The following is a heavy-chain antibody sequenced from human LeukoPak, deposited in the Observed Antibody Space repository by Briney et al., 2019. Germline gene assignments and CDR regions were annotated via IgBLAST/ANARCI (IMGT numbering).Heavy chain of an antibody. J-gene: IGHJ3*02. CDR2: ISGDAGRT. CDR1: GFTFSSYG. CDR3: ARVAEAAAFDI. V-gene: IGHV3-23*01. D-gene: IGHD6-25*01. Sequence: PGGSLRLSCAASGFTFSSYGMNWVRQAPGKGLEWVSGISGDAGRTYYADSVKGRFTISRDNSKNTLYLQMNSLRAEDTAVYYCARVAEAAAFDIWGQGTMVTVSS.